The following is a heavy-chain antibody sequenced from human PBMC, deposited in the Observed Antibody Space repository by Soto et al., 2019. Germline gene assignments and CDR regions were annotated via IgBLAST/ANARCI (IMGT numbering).Heavy chain of an antibody. CDR3: TTGVGWELPYYFDY. V-gene: IGHV3-15*01. D-gene: IGHD1-26*01. CDR2: IKSKTDGGTT. Sequence: EVQLVESGGGLVKPGGSLRLSCAASGFTFSNAWMSWVRQAPGKGLEWVGRIKSKTDGGTTDYAAPVKGRFTISRDDSKNTLYLQMNSLKTEDTAVYYCTTGVGWELPYYFDYWGQGTLVTVSS. J-gene: IGHJ4*02. CDR1: GFTFSNAW.